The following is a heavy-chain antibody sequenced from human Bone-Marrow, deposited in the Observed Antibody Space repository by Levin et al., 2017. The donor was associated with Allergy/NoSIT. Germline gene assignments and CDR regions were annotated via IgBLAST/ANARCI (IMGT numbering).Heavy chain of an antibody. CDR3: ATDSLVVSGEGWPDGSFDF. J-gene: IGHJ4*02. V-gene: IGHV3-15*01. D-gene: IGHD3-22*01. CDR2: IKSKPDGGST. CDR1: GMPFSNAW. Sequence: PGGSLRLSCAASGMPFSNAWMNWVRQAPGRGLEWVGRIKSKPDGGSTDYAAPVKGRFLISRDDSRNTLYLQMNTVETEDSAVYFCATDSLVVSGEGWPDGSFDFWGQGTLVTVSS.